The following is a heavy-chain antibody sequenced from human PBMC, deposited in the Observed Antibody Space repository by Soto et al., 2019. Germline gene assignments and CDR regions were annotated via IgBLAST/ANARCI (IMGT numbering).Heavy chain of an antibody. CDR2: IWYDGSNK. V-gene: IGHV3-33*01. J-gene: IGHJ5*02. Sequence: QVQLVESGGGVVQPGRSLRLSCAASGFTFRNYGMHWVRQAPGKGLEWLAVIWYDGSNKYYADSVKGRFTISRDNSKNTLYLEMNSLGDEATAVYYCARDVRSRRYDLWGQGTLVIVSS. CDR3: ARDVRSRRYDL. D-gene: IGHD3-10*02. CDR1: GFTFRNYG.